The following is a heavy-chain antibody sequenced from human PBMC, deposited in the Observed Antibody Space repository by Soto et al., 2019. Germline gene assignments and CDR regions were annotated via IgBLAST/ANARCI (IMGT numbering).Heavy chain of an antibody. Sequence: EVQLIESGGGWVQPGTSLRVSCAASGFTFHEYAMHWVRQAPGKGLEWVSGISSDGDTIAYADSVQGRFTVFRDNAKNSLYLQMNSLRAEDTGTYYCVRVKSSRQLADPWGQGTLVTVSA. CDR1: GFTFHEYA. CDR3: VRVKSSRQLADP. V-gene: IGHV3-9*01. CDR2: ISSDGDTI. J-gene: IGHJ5*02. D-gene: IGHD3-3*02.